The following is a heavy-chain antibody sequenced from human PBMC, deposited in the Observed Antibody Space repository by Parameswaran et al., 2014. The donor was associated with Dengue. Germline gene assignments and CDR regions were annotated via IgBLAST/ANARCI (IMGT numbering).Heavy chain of an antibody. CDR2: ISYDGSNK. Sequence: WIRQPPGKGLEWVAVISYDGSNKYYADSVKGRFTISRDNSKNTLYLQMNSLRAEDTAVYYCARELYGSGSYRWGNFDYWGQGTLVTVSS. V-gene: IGHV3-30*04. CDR3: ARELYGSGSYRWGNFDY. D-gene: IGHD3-10*01. J-gene: IGHJ4*02.